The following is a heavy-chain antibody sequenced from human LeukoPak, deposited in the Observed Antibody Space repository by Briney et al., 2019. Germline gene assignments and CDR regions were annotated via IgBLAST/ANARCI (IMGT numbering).Heavy chain of an antibody. D-gene: IGHD3-10*01. J-gene: IGHJ6*03. CDR1: GGSFNGYY. V-gene: IGHV4-34*10. Sequence: PSETLSLTCAVYGGSFNGYYWSWIRQPPGKGLEWIGEINHSGSTNYNPSLKSRVTMSVDTSKNQLYLKLSSVTAADTAVYYCARDADYYGSGNFGLWGENYYYYYMDVWGKGTTVTVSS. CDR3: ARDADYYGSGNFGLWGENYYYYYMDV. CDR2: INHSGST.